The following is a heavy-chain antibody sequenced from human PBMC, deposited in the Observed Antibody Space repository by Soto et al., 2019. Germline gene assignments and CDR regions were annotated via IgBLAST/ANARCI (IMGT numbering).Heavy chain of an antibody. CDR1: GFTFSSYG. V-gene: IGHV3-30*18. CDR3: AKDSGSGWYYFDY. J-gene: IGHJ4*02. D-gene: IGHD6-19*01. CDR2: ISYDGSNK. Sequence: PGGSLRLSCAASGFTFSSYGMHWVRQAPGKGLEGVAVISYDGSNKYYADSVKGRFTISRDNSKNTLYLQMNSLRAEDTAVYYCAKDSGSGWYYFDYWGQGTLVTVSS.